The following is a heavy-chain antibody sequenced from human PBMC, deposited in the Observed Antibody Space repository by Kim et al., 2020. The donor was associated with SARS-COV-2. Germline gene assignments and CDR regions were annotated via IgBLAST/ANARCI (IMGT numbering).Heavy chain of an antibody. J-gene: IGHJ4*02. CDR1: GYTFTSYY. CDR3: ARLSSGSYYNVVSDDY. Sequence: ASVKVSCKASGYTFTSYYMHWVRQAPGQGLEWMGIINPSGGSTSYAQKFQGRVTMTRDTSTSTVYMELSSLRSEDTAVYYCARLSSGSYYNVVSDDYWGQGTLVTVSS. D-gene: IGHD3-10*02. CDR2: INPSGGST. V-gene: IGHV1-46*01.